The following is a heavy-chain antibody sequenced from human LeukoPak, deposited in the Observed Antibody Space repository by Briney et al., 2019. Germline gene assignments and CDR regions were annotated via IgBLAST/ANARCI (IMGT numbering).Heavy chain of an antibody. CDR1: GGSISSGGYS. Sequence: SETLSLTCAVSGGSISSGGYSWSWIRQPPGKGLEWIGYIYHSGSTYYNPSLKSRVTISVDRSKNQFSLKLSSVTAADTAVYYCARASLILGYCSSTSCYRPIYYYGMDVWGQGTTVTVSS. V-gene: IGHV4-30-2*01. CDR2: IYHSGST. CDR3: ARASLILGYCSSTSCYRPIYYYGMDV. D-gene: IGHD2-2*01. J-gene: IGHJ6*02.